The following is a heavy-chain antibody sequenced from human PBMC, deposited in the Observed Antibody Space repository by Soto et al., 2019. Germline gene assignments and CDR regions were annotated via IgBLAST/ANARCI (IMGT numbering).Heavy chain of an antibody. Sequence: QVQLVQSGAEVMKPGSSVKVSCKASGGTFSSYAISWVRQAPGQGLEWMGGIIPMFGTPNYAQKFQGRVTITADECTSTGYMGLSSLRSEGRDVYYCATRTSSGWYSWFDRWGQGTLVTVSS. CDR3: ATRTSSGWYSWFDR. D-gene: IGHD6-19*01. CDR1: GGTFSSYA. CDR2: IIPMFGTP. J-gene: IGHJ5*02. V-gene: IGHV1-69*12.